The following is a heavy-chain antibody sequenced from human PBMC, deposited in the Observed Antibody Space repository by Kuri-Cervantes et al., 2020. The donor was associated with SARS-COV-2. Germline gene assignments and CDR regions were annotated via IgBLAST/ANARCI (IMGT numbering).Heavy chain of an antibody. CDR3: ARGAKEELVPQLAEYFQH. V-gene: IGHV3-23*01. J-gene: IGHJ1*01. Sequence: GGSLRLSCAASGCTFSSYAMSWVRQAPGKGLEWVSAISGSGGSTYYADSVKGRFTISRDNSKNTLYLQMNSLRAEDTAVYYCARGAKEELVPQLAEYFQHWGQGTLVTVSS. CDR2: ISGSGGST. CDR1: GCTFSSYA. D-gene: IGHD6-6*01.